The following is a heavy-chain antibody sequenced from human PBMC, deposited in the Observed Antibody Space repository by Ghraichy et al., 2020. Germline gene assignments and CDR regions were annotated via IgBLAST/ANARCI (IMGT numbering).Heavy chain of an antibody. Sequence: SETLSLTCSVSGGSVSSGNYYWNWIRQPPGKGLEWIGYIYYSGSTNYNPSLKSRVTISLDTSKNQFSLKLSSVSAADTAVYYCATGRYCSGATCYSFDYWGQGTLVTVSS. J-gene: IGHJ4*02. CDR1: GGSVSSGNYY. CDR2: IYYSGST. CDR3: ATGRYCSGATCYSFDY. D-gene: IGHD2-15*01. V-gene: IGHV4-61*01.